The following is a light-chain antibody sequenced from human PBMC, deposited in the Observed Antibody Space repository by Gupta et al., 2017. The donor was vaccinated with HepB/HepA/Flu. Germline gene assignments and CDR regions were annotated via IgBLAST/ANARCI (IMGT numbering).Light chain of an antibody. J-gene: IGKJ3*01. V-gene: IGKV1-9*01. CDR1: QGISSY. CDR2: AAS. Sequence: DIQLTQSPSFLSASVGDRVTITCRASQGISSYLAWYQQKPGKAPKLLIYAASTLQSGVPSRFSGSGSGTEFTLTSSSLQPEDFATYYWQQLNSYPLFGPGTKVDIK. CDR3: QQLNSYPL.